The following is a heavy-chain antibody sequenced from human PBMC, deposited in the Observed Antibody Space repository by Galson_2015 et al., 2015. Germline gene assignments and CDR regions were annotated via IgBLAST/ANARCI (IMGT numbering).Heavy chain of an antibody. V-gene: IGHV3-53*01. CDR3: ARGHSGWYFDY. Sequence: SLRLSCAASGFTVSSNYMSWVRQAPGRGLEWFSVISRGVSTYSAASVQGRFPISSDNSKHTLYLQMNSLRAEDTAVYYCARGHSGWYFDYWGQGTLVTVSS. D-gene: IGHD6-19*01. CDR1: GFTVSSNY. CDR2: ISRGVST. J-gene: IGHJ4*02.